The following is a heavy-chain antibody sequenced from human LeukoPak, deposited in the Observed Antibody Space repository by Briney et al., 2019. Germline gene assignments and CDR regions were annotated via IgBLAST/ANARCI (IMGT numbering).Heavy chain of an antibody. V-gene: IGHV4-59*01. J-gene: IGHJ5*02. D-gene: IGHD1-1*01. CDR3: AREGTAGTTLNWFDP. CDR2: ISYSGST. Sequence: SETLSLTCTVSGASITSYYWSWIRQPPGKGLEWIGYISYSGSTNFNPSLKSRVTISVDTSKNQFSLKLSSVTAADTAVYYCAREGTAGTTLNWFDPWGQGTLVTVSS. CDR1: GASITSYY.